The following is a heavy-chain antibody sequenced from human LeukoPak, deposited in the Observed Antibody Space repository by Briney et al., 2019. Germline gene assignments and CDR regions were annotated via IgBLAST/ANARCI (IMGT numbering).Heavy chain of an antibody. CDR3: AKAPVTSCRGAYCYPFDS. Sequence: GGSLRLSCAASGFTFSSYGMHWVRQAPGKGLEWVAFIRYDGSNKYYADSVKGRFTISRDNSKNRLYLQMNSLRAEDAAVYFCAKAPVTSCRGAYCYPFDSWGQGTLVTVSS. CDR1: GFTFSSYG. CDR2: IRYDGSNK. D-gene: IGHD2-21*01. V-gene: IGHV3-30*02. J-gene: IGHJ4*02.